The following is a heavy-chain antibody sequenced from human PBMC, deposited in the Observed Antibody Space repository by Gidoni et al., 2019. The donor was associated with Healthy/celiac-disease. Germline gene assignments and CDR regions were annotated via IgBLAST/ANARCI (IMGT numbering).Heavy chain of an antibody. CDR2: IIPIFGTA. D-gene: IGHD2-21*02. V-gene: IGHV1-69*01. J-gene: IGHJ6*02. CDR1: GGTFSSYA. CDR3: ARPEVVTPTPYYYYGMDV. Sequence: QVQLVQSGAEVKKPGSSVKVSCKASGGTFSSYAISWVRQAPGQGLEWMGGIIPIFGTANYAQKFQGRVTITADESTSTAYMELSSLRSEDTAVYYCARPEVVTPTPYYYYGMDVWGQGTTVTVSS.